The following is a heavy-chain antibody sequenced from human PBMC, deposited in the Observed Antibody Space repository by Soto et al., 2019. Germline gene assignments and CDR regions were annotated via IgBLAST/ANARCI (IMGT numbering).Heavy chain of an antibody. J-gene: IGHJ4*02. Sequence: EVQLLESGGGLVRPGGSLRLSCAASGFTFSSYAMTWVRQAPGKGLEWVSGVRGTGGSAYYADSVKGRFTISRDKSTNTLYLYMNSLRAEDTAVYYCARGSAYSDYDLEYWGQGTLVTVSS. CDR3: ARGSAYSDYDLEY. D-gene: IGHD4-17*01. CDR1: GFTFSSYA. CDR2: VRGTGGSA. V-gene: IGHV3-23*01.